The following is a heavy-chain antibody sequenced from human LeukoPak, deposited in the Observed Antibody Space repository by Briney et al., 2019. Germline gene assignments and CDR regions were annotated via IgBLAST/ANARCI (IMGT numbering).Heavy chain of an antibody. J-gene: IGHJ4*02. D-gene: IGHD5-18*01. CDR2: ISGGGNSI. CDR3: ARERGTAMVTVFDY. V-gene: IGHV3-23*01. Sequence: QPGGSLRLSCAASGFIFSSYAMSWVRQAPGKGLEWVSAISGGGNSIYNADSVKGRCTISRDNSKNSLYLQMNSLRAEDTALYYCARERGTAMVTVFDYWGQGTLVTVSS. CDR1: GFIFSSYA.